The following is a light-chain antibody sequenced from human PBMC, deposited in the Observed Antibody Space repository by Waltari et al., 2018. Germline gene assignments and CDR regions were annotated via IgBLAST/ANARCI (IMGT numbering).Light chain of an antibody. J-gene: IGKJ1*01. Sequence: DIQMTQSPSTLSASVGDRVTITCRASPSISSWLAWYQQKPGKAPKLLIYKASSLESGVPSRFSGSGSGTEFTLTISSLQPDDFATYYCQQYNSYSSPWTFGQGTKVEIK. CDR1: PSISSW. CDR3: QQYNSYSSPWT. V-gene: IGKV1-5*03. CDR2: KAS.